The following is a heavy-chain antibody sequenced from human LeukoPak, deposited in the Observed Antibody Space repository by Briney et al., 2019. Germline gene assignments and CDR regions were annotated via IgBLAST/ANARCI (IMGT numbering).Heavy chain of an antibody. Sequence: SVKVSCKASGGTFSSYAISWVRQAPGQGLEWMGRIIPILGIANYAQKFQGRGTITADKSTSPAYMELSSLRSEDTAVYYCARDAAYLPYYGSGSYYNEYDYWGQGTLVTVSS. CDR3: ARDAAYLPYYGSGSYYNEYDY. V-gene: IGHV1-69*04. J-gene: IGHJ4*02. CDR2: IIPILGIA. D-gene: IGHD3-10*01. CDR1: GGTFSSYA.